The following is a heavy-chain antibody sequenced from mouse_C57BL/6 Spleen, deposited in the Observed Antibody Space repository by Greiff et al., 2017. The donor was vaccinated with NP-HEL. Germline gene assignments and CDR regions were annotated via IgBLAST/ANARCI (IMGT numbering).Heavy chain of an antibody. CDR3: ARDLLWIYFDY. V-gene: IGHV5-17*01. D-gene: IGHD2-1*01. J-gene: IGHJ2*01. CDR1: GFTFSDYG. Sequence: EVKLVESGGGLVKPGGSLKLSCAASGFTFSDYGMHWVRQAPEKGLEWVAYISSGSSTNYYADTVKGRFTIARGNAKNTLFLQMTSLRSEDTAMYYCARDLLWIYFDYWSQGTTLTVSS. CDR2: ISSGSSTN.